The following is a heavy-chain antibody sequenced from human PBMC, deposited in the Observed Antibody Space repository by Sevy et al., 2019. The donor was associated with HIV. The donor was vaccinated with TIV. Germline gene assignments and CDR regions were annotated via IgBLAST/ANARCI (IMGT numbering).Heavy chain of an antibody. CDR2: ISRPTTT. D-gene: IGHD3-22*01. J-gene: IGHJ5*02. V-gene: IGHV3-48*02. CDR3: AREAYYYDSREENWFDP. Sequence: GESLKISCKVSGFTFSVYTMHWVRQAPGKGLEWVSPISRPTTTYYADSVRGRFTISRDNAKNSLYLEMKSLRDDDTAVYYCAREAYYYDSREENWFDPWGQGTLVTVSS. CDR1: GFTFSVYT.